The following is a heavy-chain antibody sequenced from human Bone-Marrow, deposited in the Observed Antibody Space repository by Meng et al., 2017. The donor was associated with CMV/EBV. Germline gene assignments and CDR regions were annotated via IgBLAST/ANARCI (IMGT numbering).Heavy chain of an antibody. CDR2: IKQDGSEK. J-gene: IGHJ4*02. D-gene: IGHD5-18*01. Sequence: GGSLRLSCAASGFTFSSYEMNWVRQAPGKGLEWVANIKQDGSEKYYVDSVKGRFTISRDNAKNSLYLQMNSLRAEDTAVYYCARGGYSYGLHNFDYWGQGTLVTVSS. V-gene: IGHV3-7*04. CDR3: ARGGYSYGLHNFDY. CDR1: GFTFSSYE.